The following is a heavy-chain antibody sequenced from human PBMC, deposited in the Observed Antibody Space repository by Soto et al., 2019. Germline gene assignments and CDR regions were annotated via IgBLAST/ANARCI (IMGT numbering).Heavy chain of an antibody. D-gene: IGHD2-15*01. J-gene: IGHJ4*02. CDR2: IKSKPDGGTI. V-gene: IGHV3-15*07. CDR3: STGGDIVGSDY. CDR1: GFIFSNAW. Sequence: GGSLRLSCVGSGFIFSNAWMNWVRQAPGEGLEWVGHIKSKPDGGTIDYAAPVKGRFSISRDDSKSTFFLQMNSLQTEDTAVYYCSTGGDIVGSDYWGQGTLVTVSS.